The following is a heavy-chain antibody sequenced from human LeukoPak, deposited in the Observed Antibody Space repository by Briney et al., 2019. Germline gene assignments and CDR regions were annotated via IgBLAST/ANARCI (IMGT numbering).Heavy chain of an antibody. CDR2: INPYSCGT. CDR1: RYTFTGYY. Sequence: GAAVQVSCKASRYTFTGYYMHWVRPAPGQGREGMGWINPYSCGTNYAQKLQDRVTMTRETSISTAYMELSRLRSAETAVYYCARILVATIYYWGQGTLVTVSS. D-gene: IGHD5-12*01. J-gene: IGHJ4*02. V-gene: IGHV1-2*02. CDR3: ARILVATIYY.